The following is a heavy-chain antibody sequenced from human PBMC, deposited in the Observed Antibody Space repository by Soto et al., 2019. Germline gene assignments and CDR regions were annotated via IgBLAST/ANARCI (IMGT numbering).Heavy chain of an antibody. V-gene: IGHV4-31*03. CDR3: AREEGGTRGYYYIDV. CDR2: IYYSGST. CDR1: GGSVSSSGHY. D-gene: IGHD1-1*01. Sequence: QVQLQESGPGLVRPSQTLSLTCSVSGGSVSSSGHYWSWIRQHPGKGLEWIGYIYYSGSTYYNPSLESRLTISLDTSKNEFSLKLSSVTAADTAGYYCAREEGGTRGYYYIDVWGKGTTVTVSS. J-gene: IGHJ6*03.